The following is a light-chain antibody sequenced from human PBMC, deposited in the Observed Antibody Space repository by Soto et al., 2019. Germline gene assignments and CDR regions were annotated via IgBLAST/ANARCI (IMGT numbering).Light chain of an antibody. J-gene: IGLJ3*02. CDR2: EVS. CDR1: SSDVGGYNY. CDR3: SSYAGSNNLV. V-gene: IGLV2-8*01. Sequence: QSALTQPPSASGSPGQSVTIYCTGTSSDVGGYNYVSWYQQHPGKAPKLMIYEVSKRPSGVPDRFSGSKSGNTAFLTVSGLQAEDEADYYCSSYAGSNNLVFGGGTKLTVL.